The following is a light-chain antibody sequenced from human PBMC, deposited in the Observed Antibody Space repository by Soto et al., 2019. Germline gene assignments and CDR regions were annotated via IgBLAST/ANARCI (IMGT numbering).Light chain of an antibody. CDR2: GEX. Sequence: VLMTQSPATLSMSPGERATVPXRASQSFGGNLAWYQQHPGXXTRLXXXGEXTRATGIPARFSGSGSGTEFTLTISSLQPDDFATSYCQQYNEYATWTFGQGTKVDIK. CDR3: QQYNEYATWT. J-gene: IGKJ1*01. CDR1: QSFGGN. V-gene: IGKV3-15*01.